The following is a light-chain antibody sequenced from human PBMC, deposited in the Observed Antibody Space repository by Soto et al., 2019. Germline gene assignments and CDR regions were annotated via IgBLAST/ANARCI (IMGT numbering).Light chain of an antibody. CDR1: QSISSN. Sequence: EVVLTQSAVTLSLSPGQRATLSCRAIQSISSNLAWYQQKPGQAPRLLISDASNRATGIPARFSGSGSGTDFTLTISSLEPEDFGVYYCQQRSNWPPEWTFGQGTKVDTK. V-gene: IGKV3-11*01. J-gene: IGKJ1*01. CDR2: DAS. CDR3: QQRSNWPPEWT.